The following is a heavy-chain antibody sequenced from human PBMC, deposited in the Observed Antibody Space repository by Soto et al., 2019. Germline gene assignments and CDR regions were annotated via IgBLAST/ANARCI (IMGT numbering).Heavy chain of an antibody. J-gene: IGHJ3*02. Sequence: GASVKVSCKVSGYTITALSMHWVRQAPGKGLEWMGRFDPEDGEIIYAQKFQGRVTMTEDTSADTAHMELSSLRSEDTAVYYCATSSTWYKGAFDIWGQGTMVTVSS. CDR1: GYTITALS. D-gene: IGHD6-13*01. CDR2: FDPEDGEI. CDR3: ATSSTWYKGAFDI. V-gene: IGHV1-24*01.